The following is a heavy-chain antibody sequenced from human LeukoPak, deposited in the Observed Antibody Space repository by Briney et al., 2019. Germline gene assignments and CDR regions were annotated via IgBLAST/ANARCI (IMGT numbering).Heavy chain of an antibody. CDR1: GGSISSYY. D-gene: IGHD5-12*01. J-gene: IGHJ4*02. CDR3: AREGGGSAAFDY. Sequence: SETLSLTCTLSGGSISSYYWSWIRQPPGKGREWIGYIYYSGSTNYNPSLKSRVTISVDTSKNQFSLKLSSVTAADTAVYYCAREGGGSAAFDYWGQGTLVTVSS. CDR2: IYYSGST. V-gene: IGHV4-59*01.